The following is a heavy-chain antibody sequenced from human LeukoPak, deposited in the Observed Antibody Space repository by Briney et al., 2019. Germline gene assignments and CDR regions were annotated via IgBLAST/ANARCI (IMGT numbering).Heavy chain of an antibody. Sequence: SETLSLTCTVSGGSVSSGSYYWSWIRQPPGKGLEWIGYIYYSGSTYYNPSLKSRVTISVDTSKNQFSLKLSSVTAADTAVYYCARDRERRHIFDYWGQGTLVTVSS. D-gene: IGHD3-10*01. V-gene: IGHV4-31*03. J-gene: IGHJ4*02. CDR2: IYYSGST. CDR3: ARDRERRHIFDY. CDR1: GGSVSSGSYY.